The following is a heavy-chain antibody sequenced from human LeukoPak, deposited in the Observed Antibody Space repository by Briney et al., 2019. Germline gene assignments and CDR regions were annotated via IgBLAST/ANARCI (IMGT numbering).Heavy chain of an antibody. D-gene: IGHD3-16*01. CDR3: ARVGGGVFYFDY. CDR1: GGSFSGDY. V-gene: IGHV4-34*01. J-gene: IGHJ4*02. CDR2: INHSGST. Sequence: PSETLSLTCAVYGGSFSGDYWSWIRQPPGKGLEWIGEINHSGSTNYNPSLKSRVTISVDTSKNQFSLKLSSVTAADTAVYYCARVGGGVFYFDYWGQGTLVTVSS.